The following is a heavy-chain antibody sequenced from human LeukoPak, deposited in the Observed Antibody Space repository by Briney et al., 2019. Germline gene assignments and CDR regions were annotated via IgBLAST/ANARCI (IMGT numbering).Heavy chain of an antibody. CDR3: ARDGGLAPYSSSTPFDY. D-gene: IGHD6-6*01. CDR2: VYSSGST. Sequence: GGSLRLSCAASGFTVSTNYMSWVRQAPGKGLEWVSVVYSSGSTYYADSVKGRFTIFRDNSKNTLYLQMNSLRAEDTAVYYCARDGGLAPYSSSTPFDYWGQGTLVTVSS. CDR1: GFTVSTNY. V-gene: IGHV3-66*03. J-gene: IGHJ4*02.